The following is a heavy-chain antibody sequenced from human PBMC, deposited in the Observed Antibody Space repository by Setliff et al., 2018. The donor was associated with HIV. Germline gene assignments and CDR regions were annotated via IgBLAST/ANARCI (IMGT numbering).Heavy chain of an antibody. J-gene: IGHJ3*02. CDR1: GYRFTMYS. Sequence: ASVKVSCKASGYRFTMYSMNWVRQAPGQGLECMGWINTNTGNTMYAQGFTGRFVFSLDTSVSTAFLQITSLKAEDTAVYYCARDIGSRGGAFDMWGQGTRVTVSS. D-gene: IGHD3-10*01. V-gene: IGHV7-4-1*02. CDR3: ARDIGSRGGAFDM. CDR2: INTNTGNT.